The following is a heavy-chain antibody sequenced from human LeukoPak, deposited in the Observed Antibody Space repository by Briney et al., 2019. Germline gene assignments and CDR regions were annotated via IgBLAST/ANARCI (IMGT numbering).Heavy chain of an antibody. CDR2: IWYDASNK. J-gene: IGHJ4*02. CDR3: ATDISTHYFGS. V-gene: IGHV3-30*02. Sequence: SEGSLRLSCAASGISFRSYGMHWVRQAPGKGLEWVTFIWYDASNKYYAESVKGRFTISRDNSRNTVFLQMNSLRAEDTAIYYCATDISTHYFGSWGQGTLVTVSS. D-gene: IGHD3-9*01. CDR1: GISFRSYG.